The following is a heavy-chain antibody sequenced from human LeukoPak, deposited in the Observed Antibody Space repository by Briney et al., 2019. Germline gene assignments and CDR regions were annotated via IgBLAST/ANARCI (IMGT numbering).Heavy chain of an antibody. D-gene: IGHD4-17*01. V-gene: IGHV3-23*01. J-gene: IGHJ6*02. Sequence: QAGASLRLSCAASGFGFAGYCMTWVRQAPGKGLEWVSAVSGSNTGSGSDTYYAESVKGRFTISRDNSRNTLHLQMHSLRAGDTAIYYCAFSTLTTGYHGLDVWGPGTTVTVSS. CDR2: VSGSNTGSGSDT. CDR3: AFSTLTTGYHGLDV. CDR1: GFGFAGYC.